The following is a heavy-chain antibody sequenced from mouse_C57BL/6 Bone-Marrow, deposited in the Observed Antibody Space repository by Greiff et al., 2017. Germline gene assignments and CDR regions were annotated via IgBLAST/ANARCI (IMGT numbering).Heavy chain of an antibody. CDR2: ISDGGSYT. J-gene: IGHJ3*01. V-gene: IGHV5-4*01. CDR3: ARDQAWFAY. Sequence: EVKLVESGGGLVKPGGSLKLSCAASGFTFSSYAMSWVRQTPEKRLEWVATISDGGSYTYYPDNVKGRFTISRDNAKNNLYLQMSHLKSEDTAMYYCARDQAWFAYWGQGTLVTLSA. CDR1: GFTFSSYA. D-gene: IGHD3-2*02.